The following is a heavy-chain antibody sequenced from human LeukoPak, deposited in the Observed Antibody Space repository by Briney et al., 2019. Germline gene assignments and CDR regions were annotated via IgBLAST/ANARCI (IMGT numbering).Heavy chain of an antibody. V-gene: IGHV3-30*04. J-gene: IGHJ6*03. CDR1: GFAFSDYA. Sequence: GSLRLSCAASGFAFSDYALHWVRQAPGKGLEWVAFVAYDGSSKYYRDSVKGRFIISRDYSRNILYLQMNSLRGDDTAVYYCARDGVTRRYNMYFYMDVWGTGTTVTVSS. CDR2: VAYDGSSK. D-gene: IGHD1-1*01. CDR3: ARDGVTRRYNMYFYMDV.